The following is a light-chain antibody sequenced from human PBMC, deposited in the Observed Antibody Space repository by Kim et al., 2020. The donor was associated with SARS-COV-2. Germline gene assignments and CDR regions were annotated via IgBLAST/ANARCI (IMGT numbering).Light chain of an antibody. CDR1: QDISDR. J-gene: IGKJ1*01. CDR3: LQVRDFPRT. CDR2: RAT. V-gene: IGKV1-12*01. Sequence: ASVGDTVPIACRASQDISDRLGWFQQRPGKAPNLLVYRATDLETGVPSRFSGSGSGTDFALTINNLQPEDFATYYCLQVRDFPRTFGQGTKVDIK.